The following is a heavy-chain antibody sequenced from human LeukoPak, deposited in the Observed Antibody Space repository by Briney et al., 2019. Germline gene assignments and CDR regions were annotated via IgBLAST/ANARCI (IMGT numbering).Heavy chain of an antibody. CDR3: ARTVVANYYYYYYMDV. CDR1: GYTFTSYG. V-gene: IGHV1-69*13. Sequence: SVKVSCKASGYTFTSYGISWVRQAPGQGLEWMGGIIPIFGTANYAQKFQGRVTITADESTSTAYMELSSLRSEDTAVYYCARTVVANYYYYYYMDVWGKGTTVTVSS. J-gene: IGHJ6*03. D-gene: IGHD2-21*01. CDR2: IIPIFGTA.